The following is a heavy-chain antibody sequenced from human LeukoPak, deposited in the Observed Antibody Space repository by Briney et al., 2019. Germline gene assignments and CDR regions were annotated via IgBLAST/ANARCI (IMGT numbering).Heavy chain of an antibody. J-gene: IGHJ3*02. V-gene: IGHV1-2*02. CDR1: GYTFTGYY. CDR2: INPNSGGT. CDR3: ARDQGLGGAFDI. Sequence: ASVKVSCKASGYTFTGYYMHWVRQAPGQGLEWMGWINPNSGGTNYAQKFQGRVTMTRDTSISTAYMELSRLRSDDTAVYYCARDQGLGGAFDIWGQGTMVTVSS.